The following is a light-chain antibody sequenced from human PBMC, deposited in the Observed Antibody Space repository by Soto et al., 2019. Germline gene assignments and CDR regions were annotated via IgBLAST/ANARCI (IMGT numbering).Light chain of an antibody. J-gene: IGKJ4*01. CDR2: GVS. Sequence: EIVLTQSPGTVSLSPGERATLSCRASQSVTSSYLAWYQQKPGQAPRLLIYGVSSRATGIPDRFSGSGAGTDFTLTINRLEPEDFAVYYCQQYGDSPLTFGGGTKVEIK. CDR1: QSVTSSY. CDR3: QQYGDSPLT. V-gene: IGKV3-20*01.